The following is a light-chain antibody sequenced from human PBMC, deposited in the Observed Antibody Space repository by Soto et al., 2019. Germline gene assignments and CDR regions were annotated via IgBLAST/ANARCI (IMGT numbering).Light chain of an antibody. Sequence: DIVMTQSPDSLAVSLGERATINCNSGQGVLFRSNNKNYLAWYQQKPGQPPKLLIYWASTRESGVPDRFSGSGSGTDFTLTISSLQAEDVAVYYCQQYYSTPTWTFGQGTKVEIK. V-gene: IGKV4-1*01. CDR1: QGVLFRSNNKNY. CDR2: WAS. J-gene: IGKJ1*01. CDR3: QQYYSTPTWT.